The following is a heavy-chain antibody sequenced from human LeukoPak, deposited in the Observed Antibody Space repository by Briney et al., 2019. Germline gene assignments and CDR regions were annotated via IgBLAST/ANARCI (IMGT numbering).Heavy chain of an antibody. J-gene: IGHJ6*03. CDR2: IDHSGST. D-gene: IGHD3-9*01. V-gene: IGHV4-34*01. CDR3: ARGPRYFDWLSSYYYYYYMDV. Sequence: SETLSLTCAVYGGSFSGYYWSWIRQPPGKALEWIGEIDHSGSTNYNPSLKSRVTISVDTSKNQFSLKLSSVTAADTAVYYCARGPRYFDWLSSYYYYYYMDVWGKGTTVTVSS. CDR1: GGSFSGYY.